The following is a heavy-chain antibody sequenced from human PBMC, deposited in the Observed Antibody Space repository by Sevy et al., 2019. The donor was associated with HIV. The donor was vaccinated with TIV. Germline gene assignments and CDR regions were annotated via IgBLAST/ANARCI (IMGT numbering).Heavy chain of an antibody. Sequence: GGSLRLSCAASGFTFRTYSMNWVRQAPGKGLEWLSYISRSSRTIYYADSAEGRFTISRDNAKNSLYLQINSLRAEDTAVYYCARVYSGGWPQGAWTDYWGQGTLVTVSS. CDR3: ARVYSGGWPQGAWTDY. D-gene: IGHD6-19*01. J-gene: IGHJ4*02. CDR1: GFTFRTYS. CDR2: ISRSSRTI. V-gene: IGHV3-48*01.